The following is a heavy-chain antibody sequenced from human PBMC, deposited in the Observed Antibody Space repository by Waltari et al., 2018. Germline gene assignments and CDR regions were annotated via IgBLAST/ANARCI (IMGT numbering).Heavy chain of an antibody. V-gene: IGHV5-51*01. Sequence: EVQLVQSGAEVKKAGESLTISCKGSGYSFSNYWIGWVRQMPGKGLEWMGISYTGDSDTRYSPSFKGQVTISADKSISTAYLQWSSMKASDTAMYYCARLSNYDSCPTYWGQGTLVTVSS. CDR1: GYSFSNYW. D-gene: IGHD3-3*01. CDR2: SYTGDSDT. CDR3: ARLSNYDSCPTY. J-gene: IGHJ4*02.